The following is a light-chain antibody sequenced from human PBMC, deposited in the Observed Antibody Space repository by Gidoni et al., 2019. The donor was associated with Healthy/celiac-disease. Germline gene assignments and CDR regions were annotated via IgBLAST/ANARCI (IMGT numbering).Light chain of an antibody. Sequence: EIVLTQSPATLSFSPGERATLSCRASQRVSSYLAWYQQKPGQAPRLLIYDATNRATGIPARFSGSGSGTDFTLTISSLEPEDCAVYYCQQRSNWPLTFGGGTKVEIK. CDR1: QRVSSY. CDR2: DAT. J-gene: IGKJ4*01. V-gene: IGKV3-11*01. CDR3: QQRSNWPLT.